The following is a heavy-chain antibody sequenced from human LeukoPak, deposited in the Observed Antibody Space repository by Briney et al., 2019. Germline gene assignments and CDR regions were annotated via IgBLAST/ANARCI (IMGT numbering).Heavy chain of an antibody. V-gene: IGHV3-21*01. CDR3: ARDSKYTTYYYYYMDV. CDR2: ISSSSSYI. CDR1: GFTFSSYS. D-gene: IGHD1-14*01. Sequence: PGGSLRLSCAASGFTFSSYSMNWVRQAPGKGLEWVSSISSSSSYIYYADSVKGRFTISRDNAKNSLYLQMNSLRAEDTAVYYCARDSKYTTYYYYYMDVWGKGTTVTVSS. J-gene: IGHJ6*03.